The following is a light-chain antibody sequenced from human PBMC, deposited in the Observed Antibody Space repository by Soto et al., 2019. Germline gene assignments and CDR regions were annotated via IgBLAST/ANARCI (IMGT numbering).Light chain of an antibody. Sequence: EIVMTQSPATLSLSPGERATLSCRASQSVSSVLAWYQQKPGQAPRLLIYDASNRATGIPARFSGSGSGTDFTLTISSLEPEDFAVYYCQQRSNWITFGQGTRLEIK. CDR3: QQRSNWIT. CDR1: QSVSSV. J-gene: IGKJ5*01. V-gene: IGKV3-11*01. CDR2: DAS.